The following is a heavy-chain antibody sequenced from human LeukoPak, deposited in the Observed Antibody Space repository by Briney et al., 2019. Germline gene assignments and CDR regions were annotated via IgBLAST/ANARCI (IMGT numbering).Heavy chain of an antibody. CDR1: GFTFDDYG. CDR2: INWNGGST. V-gene: IGHV3-20*04. CDR3: ARDADYYYMDV. J-gene: IGHJ6*03. Sequence: GGSLRLSRAASGFTFDDYGMSWVRQAPGKGLEWVSGINWNGGSTGYADSVKGRFTISRDNSKNTLYLQMGSLRAEDMAVYYCARDADYYYMDVWGKGTTVTVSS.